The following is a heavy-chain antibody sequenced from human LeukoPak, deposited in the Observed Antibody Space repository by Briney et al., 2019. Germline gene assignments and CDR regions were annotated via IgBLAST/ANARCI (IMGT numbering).Heavy chain of an antibody. D-gene: IGHD4-17*01. J-gene: IGHJ4*02. CDR1: GYTFTSYY. CDR3: ARDLSGDYGVDY. V-gene: IGHV1-46*01. Sequence: ASVKVSCKASGYTFTSYYMHWVRQAPGQGLEWMGIINPSGGSTSYAQKFQGRVTMTGDTSTSTVYMELSSLRSEDTAVYYCARDLSGDYGVDYWGQGTLVTVSS. CDR2: INPSGGST.